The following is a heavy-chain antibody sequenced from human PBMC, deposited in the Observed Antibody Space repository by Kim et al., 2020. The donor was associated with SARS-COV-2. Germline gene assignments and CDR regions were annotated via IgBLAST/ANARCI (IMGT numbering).Heavy chain of an antibody. D-gene: IGHD3-22*01. J-gene: IGHJ3*02. V-gene: IGHV5-51*01. CDR3: ARIYYYDSTLGAFDI. Sequence: AFQGQFTISADKSISTAYLQWSSLKASDTAMYYCARIYYYDSTLGAFDIWGQGTMVTVSS.